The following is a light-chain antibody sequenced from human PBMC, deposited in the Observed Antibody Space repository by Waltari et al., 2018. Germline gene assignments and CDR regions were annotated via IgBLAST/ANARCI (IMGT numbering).Light chain of an antibody. CDR3: QQCSNWPRT. J-gene: IGKJ2*01. Sequence: EIVLTQSPATLSLSPGERATLSCRASQSVKYSLGWYQQKSGQAPRLLIYDTSKMASGIPARFSGSGSGTDFTLTISSLEPEDFAVYYCQQCSNWPRTFGQGTKLEIK. V-gene: IGKV3-11*01. CDR2: DTS. CDR1: QSVKYS.